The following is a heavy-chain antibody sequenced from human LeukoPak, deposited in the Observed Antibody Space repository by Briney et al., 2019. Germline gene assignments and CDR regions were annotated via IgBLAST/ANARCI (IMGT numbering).Heavy chain of an antibody. CDR2: IRYDGSNK. V-gene: IGHV3-30*02. J-gene: IGHJ4*02. Sequence: PGGSLRLSCAASGFTFSSYAMHWVRQAPGKGLEWVAFIRYDGSNKYYADSVKGRFTISRDNSKNTLYLQMNSLRAEDTAVYYCAKDLGRLAAAGSFDYWGQGTLVTVSS. D-gene: IGHD6-13*01. CDR3: AKDLGRLAAAGSFDY. CDR1: GFTFSSYA.